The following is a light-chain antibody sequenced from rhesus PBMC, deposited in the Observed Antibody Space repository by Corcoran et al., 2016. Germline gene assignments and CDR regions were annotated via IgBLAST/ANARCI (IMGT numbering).Light chain of an antibody. CDR1: QGITND. V-gene: IGKV1-25*01. J-gene: IGKJ4*01. Sequence: DIQMTQSPSSLSASVGDRVTITCRASQGITNDLAWYQQTPGETPKLLIYEASSLQSGIPSRFSGSGSGTDFTLTISSLQPEDFATYDCQHYYSTPLTFGGGTKVEIK. CDR2: EAS. CDR3: QHYYSTPLT.